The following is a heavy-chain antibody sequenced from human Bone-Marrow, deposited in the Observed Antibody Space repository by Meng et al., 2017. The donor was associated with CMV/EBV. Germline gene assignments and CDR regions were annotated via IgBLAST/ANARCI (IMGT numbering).Heavy chain of an antibody. CDR3: ARAHPYDFWSGSV. CDR2: INPNSGGT. D-gene: IGHD3-3*01. Sequence: ASVKVSCKASGYTFTGYYMHWVRQAPGQGLEWMGWINPNSGGTKYAQKFQGRVTMTRDTSISTAYMELSRLRSDATAVYYCARAHPYDFWSGSVWGQGATVTGSS. J-gene: IGHJ6*02. V-gene: IGHV1-2*02. CDR1: GYTFTGYY.